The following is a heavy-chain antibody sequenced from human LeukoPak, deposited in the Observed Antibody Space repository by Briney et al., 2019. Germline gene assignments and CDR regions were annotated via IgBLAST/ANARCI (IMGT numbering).Heavy chain of an antibody. J-gene: IGHJ3*02. D-gene: IGHD6-19*01. Sequence: PGRSLRLSCAASGFTFSSYGMHWVRQAPGKGLEWVAVISYDGSNKYYADSVKGRFTISRGNSKNTLYLQMNSLRAEDTAVYYCAKDSGQWLPHDAFDIWGQGTMVTVSS. V-gene: IGHV3-30*18. CDR2: ISYDGSNK. CDR1: GFTFSSYG. CDR3: AKDSGQWLPHDAFDI.